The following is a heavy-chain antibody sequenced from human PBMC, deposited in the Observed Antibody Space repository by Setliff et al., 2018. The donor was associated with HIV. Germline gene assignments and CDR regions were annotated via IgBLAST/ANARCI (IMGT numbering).Heavy chain of an antibody. CDR1: GYTFTSYD. V-gene: IGHV1-8*01. Sequence: ASVKVSCKASGYTFTSYDINWVRQATGQGLEWMGWMNPNSGNTGYAQKFQGRVTMTRNTSISTAYMELSSLRSDDTAVYYCASSWSRIRYYGMDVWGQGTLVTVSS. D-gene: IGHD6-13*01. CDR3: ASSWSRIRYYGMDV. CDR2: MNPNSGNT. J-gene: IGHJ6*02.